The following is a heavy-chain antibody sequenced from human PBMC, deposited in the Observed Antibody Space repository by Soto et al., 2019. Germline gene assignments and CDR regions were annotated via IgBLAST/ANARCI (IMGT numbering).Heavy chain of an antibody. Sequence: QITLKESGPTLVKPTQTLTLTCTFSGFSLSTSGVGVGWIRQPPGKALEWLAIIYWDDDKYYSPSLKSRLTITKDTSKNQVVLTMTIMDRVDTATYYCAHRWKGSSGFYGWFDPWGQGTVVTVSS. D-gene: IGHD3-22*01. J-gene: IGHJ5*02. CDR2: IYWDDDK. V-gene: IGHV2-5*02. CDR3: AHRWKGSSGFYGWFDP. CDR1: GFSLSTSGVG.